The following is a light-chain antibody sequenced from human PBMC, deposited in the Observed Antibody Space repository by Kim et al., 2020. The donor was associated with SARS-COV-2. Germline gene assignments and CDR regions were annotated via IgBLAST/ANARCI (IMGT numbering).Light chain of an antibody. J-gene: IGLJ3*02. V-gene: IGLV2-14*03. Sequence: GQDGPISCPGTGSDVGDYNLVSWYQQHPGQAPTFMIHDVSQRPSGVSNRFSGSKSGNTASLTISGLQAEDEADYYCTSYTRSDTWVFGGGTQLTVL. CDR1: GSDVGDYNL. CDR3: TSYTRSDTWV. CDR2: DVS.